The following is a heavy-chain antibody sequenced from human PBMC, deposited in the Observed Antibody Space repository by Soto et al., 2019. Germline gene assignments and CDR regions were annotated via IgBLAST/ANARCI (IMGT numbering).Heavy chain of an antibody. CDR2: IYSGGYT. Sequence: EVQLVESGGGLIQPGGSLRLSCAVSGFTVSNNYMSWVRQAPGKGLEGVSVIYSGGYTAYGDSVKGRFTISRDNSKNTLYLQKKSPSAAAPAVVYGARPPGGGGYWGQGTLVTVSS. CDR3: ARPPGGGGY. D-gene: IGHD3-10*01. J-gene: IGHJ4*02. CDR1: GFTVSNNY. V-gene: IGHV3-53*01.